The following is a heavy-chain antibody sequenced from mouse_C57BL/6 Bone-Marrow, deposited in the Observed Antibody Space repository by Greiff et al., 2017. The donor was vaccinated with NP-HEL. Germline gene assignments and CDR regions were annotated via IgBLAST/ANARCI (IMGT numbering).Heavy chain of an antibody. CDR1: GYTFTDHT. D-gene: IGHD1-1*01. J-gene: IGHJ3*01. V-gene: IGHV1-78*01. CDR3: ARRKPYYGSSPAWFAY. Sequence: QVQLQQSDAELVKPGASVKISCKVSGYTFTDHTIHWMKQRPEQGLEWIGYIYPRDGSTKYNEKFKGKATLTADKSSSTAYMQLNSLTSEDSAVYFCARRKPYYGSSPAWFAYWGQGTLVTVSA. CDR2: IYPRDGST.